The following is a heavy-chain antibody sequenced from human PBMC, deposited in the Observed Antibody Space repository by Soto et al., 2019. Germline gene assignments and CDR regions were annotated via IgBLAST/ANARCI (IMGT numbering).Heavy chain of an antibody. D-gene: IGHD4-17*01. CDR2: ISAYNGNT. J-gene: IGHJ4*02. Sequence: QVQLVQSGAEVKKPGASVKVSCKASGYTFTSYGISWVRQAPGQGLEWMGWISAYNGNTNYAQKLQGRVTLTTDTPTSTAYMWSGGLRPASAPGYYCGGDSHGGPSSWAQGTLVP. V-gene: IGHV1-18*01. CDR1: GYTFTSYG. CDR3: GGDSHGGPSS.